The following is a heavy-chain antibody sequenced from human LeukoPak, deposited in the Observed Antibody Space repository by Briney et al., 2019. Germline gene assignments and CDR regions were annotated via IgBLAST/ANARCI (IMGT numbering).Heavy chain of an antibody. Sequence: SETLSLTCTVSGGSISSYYWSWIRQSPGKGLEWIGHSHYSGNTNYNPSLKSRVTISVDKSKNQFSLKLSSVTAADTAVYYCARDAYDSSGYSFDYWGQGTLVTVSS. J-gene: IGHJ4*02. D-gene: IGHD3-22*01. CDR3: ARDAYDSSGYSFDY. CDR1: GGSISSYY. CDR2: SHYSGNT. V-gene: IGHV4-59*12.